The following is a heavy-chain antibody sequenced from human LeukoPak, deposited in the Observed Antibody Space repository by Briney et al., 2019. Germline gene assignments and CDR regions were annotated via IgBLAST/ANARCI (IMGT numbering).Heavy chain of an antibody. CDR1: GGSISSYY. J-gene: IGHJ3*02. CDR2: IYISGST. CDR3: ASKRGYSYVPDAFDI. V-gene: IGHV4-4*07. Sequence: SETLPLTCTISGGSISSYYWSWIRQPAGKGLEWIGRIYISGSTNYNPSLKSRVTMSVDTSKNQFSLKLSSVTAADTAVYYCASKRGYSYVPDAFDIWGQGTMVTVSS. D-gene: IGHD5-18*01.